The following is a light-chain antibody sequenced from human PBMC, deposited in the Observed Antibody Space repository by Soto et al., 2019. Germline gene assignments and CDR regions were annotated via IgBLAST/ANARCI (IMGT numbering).Light chain of an antibody. CDR2: GIS. CDR1: QSLTSY. V-gene: IGKV3-15*01. Sequence: EIVMTQSPATLSVSPGETATLSCRASQSLTSYLAWYQQKPDQAPRLLIYGISTRATDIPARFSGSGSGTEFTLTISSLQSEDFAVYYCQQYNNLPPTFGQGTKVEVK. CDR3: QQYNNLPPT. J-gene: IGKJ1*01.